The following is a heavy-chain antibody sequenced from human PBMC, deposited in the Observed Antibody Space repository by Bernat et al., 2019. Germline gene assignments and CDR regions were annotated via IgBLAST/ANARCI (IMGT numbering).Heavy chain of an antibody. Sequence: QLQLQESGSGLVKPSQTLSLTCAVSGGSISSGGYSWICIRQPPGKGLEWIGYIYHSGSTYYNPSLKSRVTISVDRYKNKFSLKLRSVTAADTAVYYCARAFYGYRGYGMDVWGQGTTVTVSS. CDR2: IYHSGST. D-gene: IGHD5/OR15-5a*01. CDR1: GGSISSGGYS. CDR3: ARAFYGYRGYGMDV. V-gene: IGHV4-30-2*01. J-gene: IGHJ6*02.